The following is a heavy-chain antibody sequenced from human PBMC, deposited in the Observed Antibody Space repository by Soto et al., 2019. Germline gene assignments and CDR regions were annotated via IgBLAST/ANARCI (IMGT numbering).Heavy chain of an antibody. V-gene: IGHV3-23*01. CDR2: FRESGSST. CDR1: GFTFTSSA. J-gene: IGHJ6*02. D-gene: IGHD1-26*01. CDR3: ARVGSYQHAYYYYGMDV. Sequence: HPGGSLRLSCAASGFTFTSSAMSWVRQAPRKGLEWVSTFRESGSSTSYADSVKGRFTISRDNAKNTLYLQMNSLRAEDTAVYYCARVGSYQHAYYYYGMDVWGQGTTVTVSS.